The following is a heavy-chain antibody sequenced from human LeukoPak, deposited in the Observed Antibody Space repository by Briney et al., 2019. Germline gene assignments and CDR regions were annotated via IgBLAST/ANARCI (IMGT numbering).Heavy chain of an antibody. CDR2: IKQDGSEK. CDR3: ARALYGDYGDDGMDV. Sequence: GGSLRLSCAASGFTFSSYWMSWVRQTPGKGLEWVANIKQDGSEKYYVDSVKGRFTISRDNAKNSLYLQMNSLSAEDTAVYYCARALYGDYGDDGMDVWGQGTTVTVSS. J-gene: IGHJ6*02. D-gene: IGHD4-17*01. V-gene: IGHV3-7*01. CDR1: GFTFSSYW.